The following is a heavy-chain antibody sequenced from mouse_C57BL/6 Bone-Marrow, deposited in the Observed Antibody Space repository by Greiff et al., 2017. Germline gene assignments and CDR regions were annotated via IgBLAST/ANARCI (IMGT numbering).Heavy chain of an antibody. V-gene: IGHV2-9*01. J-gene: IGHJ1*03. D-gene: IGHD1-1*01. Sequence: VQGVESGPGLVAPSQSLSITCTVSGFSLTSYGVDWVRQPPGKGLEWLGVIWGGGSTNYNSALMSRLSISKDNSKSQVFLKMNSRQTDDTAMYYCAKHSTTVVSPYWYFDVWGTGTTVTVSS. CDR3: AKHSTTVVSPYWYFDV. CDR2: IWGGGST. CDR1: GFSLTSYG.